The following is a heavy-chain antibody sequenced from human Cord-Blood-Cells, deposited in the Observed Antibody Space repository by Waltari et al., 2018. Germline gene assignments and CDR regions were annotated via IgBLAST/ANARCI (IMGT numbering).Heavy chain of an antibody. V-gene: IGHV1-69*01. CDR3: ARGGIQLWSKNYYYYMDV. J-gene: IGHJ6*03. D-gene: IGHD5-18*01. CDR2: IIPIFGTA. Sequence: KASGGTFSSYAISWVRQAPGQGLEWMGGIIPIFGTANYAQKFQGRVTITADESTSTAYMELSSLRSEDTAVYYCARGGIQLWSKNYYYYMDVWGKGTTVTVSS. CDR1: GGTFSSYA.